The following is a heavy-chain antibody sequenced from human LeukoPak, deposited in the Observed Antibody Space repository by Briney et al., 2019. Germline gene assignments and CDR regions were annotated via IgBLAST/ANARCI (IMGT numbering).Heavy chain of an antibody. J-gene: IGHJ4*02. CDR1: GGSISSYY. CDR3: ARVHYYYGSGSGYYFDY. D-gene: IGHD3-10*01. V-gene: IGHV4-59*08. CDR2: IYYSGST. Sequence: SETLSLTCTVSGGSISSYYWSWIRQPPGKGLEWIGYIYYSGSTNYNPSLKSRVTISVDTSKNQFSLKLSSVTAADTAVYYCARVHYYYGSGSGYYFDYWGQGTLVTVSS.